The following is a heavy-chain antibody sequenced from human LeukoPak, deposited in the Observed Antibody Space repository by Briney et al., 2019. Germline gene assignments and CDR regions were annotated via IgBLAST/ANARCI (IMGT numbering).Heavy chain of an antibody. Sequence: GGSLRLSCAASGFTVRSNYMNWVRQAPGKGLEWVSVIYSGGTTYYADSVKGRFTISRDNSKNTLYLQMNSLRAEDTAVYYCARGLEQWLSYAFDIWGQGTMVTVSS. CDR2: IYSGGTT. CDR3: ARGLEQWLSYAFDI. CDR1: GFTVRSNY. D-gene: IGHD6-19*01. V-gene: IGHV3-53*01. J-gene: IGHJ3*02.